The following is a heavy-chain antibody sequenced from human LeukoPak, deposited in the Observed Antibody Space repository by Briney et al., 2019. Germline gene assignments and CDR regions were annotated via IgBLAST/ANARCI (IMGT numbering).Heavy chain of an antibody. CDR2: VYQTGST. CDR3: VRTGEVGYYPT. CDR1: GYSISSGYY. Sequence: SGTLSLTCAVSGYSISSGYYWGWVRQPPGKGLEWIGSVYQTGSTYYNPSVKSRGTISVDTSKNQFSLKLTSVTAADTAIYYCVRTGEVGYYPTWGQGTLVTVSS. D-gene: IGHD3-22*01. J-gene: IGHJ4*02. V-gene: IGHV4-38-2*01.